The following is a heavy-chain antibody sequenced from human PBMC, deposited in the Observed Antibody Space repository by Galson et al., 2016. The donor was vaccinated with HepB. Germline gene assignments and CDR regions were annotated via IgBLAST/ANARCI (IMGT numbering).Heavy chain of an antibody. J-gene: IGHJ1*01. Sequence: SLRLSCAASGFTFSSYAMNWVRQPPGKGLEWVSSISGSGGTTYYADSLKGRFTISRDNSKSTLYLQMNSLRAEDTAVYYCAKGAYSLPENFQHWGQGTLVTVSS. CDR1: GFTFSSYA. D-gene: IGHD2-15*01. CDR2: ISGSGGTT. CDR3: AKGAYSLPENFQH. V-gene: IGHV3-23*01.